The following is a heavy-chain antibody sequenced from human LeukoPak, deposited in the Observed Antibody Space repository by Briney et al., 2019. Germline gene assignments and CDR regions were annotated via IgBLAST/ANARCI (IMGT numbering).Heavy chain of an antibody. D-gene: IGHD3-22*01. CDR1: GGTFSSYA. CDR2: IIPIFSTA. Sequence: ASVKVSCKASGGTFSSYAISWVRQAPGQGLEWMGGIIPIFSTANYAQKFQGRVTITTDESTSTAYMELSSLRSEDTAVYYCARDRQTYYYDSSGYPTSSFDYWGQGTLVTVSS. J-gene: IGHJ4*02. V-gene: IGHV1-69*05. CDR3: ARDRQTYYYDSSGYPTSSFDY.